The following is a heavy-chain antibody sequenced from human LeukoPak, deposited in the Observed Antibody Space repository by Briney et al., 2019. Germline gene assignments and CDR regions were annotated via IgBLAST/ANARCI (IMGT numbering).Heavy chain of an antibody. V-gene: IGHV1-18*01. CDR1: GYTFTSYV. CDR3: ARDRRRGSSGWDLNP. Sequence: ASVKVSCKASGYTFTSYVISWVRQAPGQGLEWMGWISAYNGNTNYAQKFQGRVTMTTDTSTSTAYMELRSLRSDDTAVYYCARDRRRGSSGWDLNPWGQGTLVTVSS. CDR2: ISAYNGNT. D-gene: IGHD6-19*01. J-gene: IGHJ5*02.